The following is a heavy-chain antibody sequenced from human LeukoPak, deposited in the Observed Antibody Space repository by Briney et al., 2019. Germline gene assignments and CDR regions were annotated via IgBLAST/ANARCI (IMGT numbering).Heavy chain of an antibody. V-gene: IGHV4-59*08. D-gene: IGHD3-10*01. CDR2: IYYSGST. CDR1: GGSISSYY. Sequence: SETLSLTCTVSGGSISSYYWSWIRQPPGKGLEWIGYIYYSGSTNYNPSLKSRVTISVDTSKNQFSLKLSSVTAADTAVYYCARCGITMVRGVYYYYYYGMDVWGQGTTVTVSS. J-gene: IGHJ6*02. CDR3: ARCGITMVRGVYYYYYYGMDV.